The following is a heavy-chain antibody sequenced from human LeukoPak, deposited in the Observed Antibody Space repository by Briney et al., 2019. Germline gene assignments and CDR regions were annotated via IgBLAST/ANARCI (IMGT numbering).Heavy chain of an antibody. V-gene: IGHV3-23*01. CDR1: GFTFNTSA. Sequence: PGGSLRLSCAGSGFTFNTSAMSWVRQAPGKGLEWVSAISGSGHSTYYTDSVRGRFTISRDNSKNTLYLQMNSLRAEDTAVYFCAKGRGTRVYNWFDTWGQGIVVTVSS. J-gene: IGHJ5*02. CDR3: AKGRGTRVYNWFDT. CDR2: ISGSGHST. D-gene: IGHD1-26*01.